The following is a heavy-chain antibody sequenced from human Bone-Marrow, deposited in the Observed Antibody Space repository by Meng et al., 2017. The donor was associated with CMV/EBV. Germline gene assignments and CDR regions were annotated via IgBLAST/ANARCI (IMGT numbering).Heavy chain of an antibody. Sequence: ASVKVSCKASGYTFTGYYMHWVRQAPGQGLEWMGCINPNSGDTYYAKNYQGRVTMTWDMSLSTAYMELSSLRSDHTAVYYCARRVRGGFSIDPWGQGTRVTGSS. CDR1: GYTFTGYY. D-gene: IGHD3-10*01. J-gene: IGHJ5*02. CDR2: INPNSGDT. CDR3: ARRVRGGFSIDP. V-gene: IGHV1-2*02.